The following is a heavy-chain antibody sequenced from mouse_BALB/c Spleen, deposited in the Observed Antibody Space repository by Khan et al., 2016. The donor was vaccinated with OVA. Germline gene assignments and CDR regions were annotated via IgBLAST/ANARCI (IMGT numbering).Heavy chain of an antibody. CDR1: GYTFTSYT. V-gene: IGHV1-4*01. Sequence: QVQLQQSGAELARPGASVKMSCKAPGYTFTSYTMHWVKQRPGQGLEWIGYINPSSGYTNYNQKFKDKATLTADKSSSTAYMQLSSLTSEDSAVYYCGRGTYCAMDYWGQGTSVTVSS. CDR2: INPSSGYT. CDR3: GRGTYCAMDY. D-gene: IGHD3-3*01. J-gene: IGHJ4*01.